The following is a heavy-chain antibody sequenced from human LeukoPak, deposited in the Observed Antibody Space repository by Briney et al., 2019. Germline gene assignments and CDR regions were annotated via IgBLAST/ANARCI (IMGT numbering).Heavy chain of an antibody. Sequence: ASVNVSCKASGYTFTSYGISWVRQAPGQGLEWMGWISAYNGNTNYAQKLQGRVTMTTDTSTSTAYMELRSLRSDDTAVYYCARLTMVHNAFDIWGQGTMVTVSS. V-gene: IGHV1-18*01. CDR3: ARLTMVHNAFDI. J-gene: IGHJ3*02. CDR2: ISAYNGNT. CDR1: GYTFTSYG. D-gene: IGHD3-10*01.